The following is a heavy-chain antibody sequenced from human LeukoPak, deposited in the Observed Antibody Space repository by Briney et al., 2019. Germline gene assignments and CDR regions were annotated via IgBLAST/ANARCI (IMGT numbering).Heavy chain of an antibody. J-gene: IGHJ4*02. Sequence: GASVKVSCKASGYTFTSYDINWVRQATGQGLEWMGWMNPNSGNTGYAQKFQGRVTMTRNTSISTAYMELSSLRSEDTAVYYCARYCGGDCYSFSGIDYWGQGTLVTVSS. CDR2: MNPNSGNT. CDR3: ARYCGGDCYSFSGIDY. D-gene: IGHD2-21*01. V-gene: IGHV1-8*01. CDR1: GYTFTSYD.